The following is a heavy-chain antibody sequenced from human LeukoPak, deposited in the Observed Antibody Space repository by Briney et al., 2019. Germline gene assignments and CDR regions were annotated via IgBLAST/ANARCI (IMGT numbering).Heavy chain of an antibody. Sequence: GGSLRLSCAASGFTFNNYGMHWVRQAPGKGLEWVSFIRLDGTNQYYSDSVKGRFTISRDNAKNSLYLQMNSLRAEDTAVYYCARADGSGSYFFDYWGQGTLVTVSS. CDR1: GFTFNNYG. CDR2: IRLDGTNQ. D-gene: IGHD3-10*01. J-gene: IGHJ4*02. V-gene: IGHV3-30*02. CDR3: ARADGSGSYFFDY.